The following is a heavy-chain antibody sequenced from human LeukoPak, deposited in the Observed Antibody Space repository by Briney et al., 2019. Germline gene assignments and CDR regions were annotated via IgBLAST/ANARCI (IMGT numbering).Heavy chain of an antibody. V-gene: IGHV1-46*01. CDR3: ARDYEGAGAFDI. D-gene: IGHD1-26*01. Sequence: ASVKVSCKASGYTFTSYDINWVRQATGQGLEWMGIINPSGGSTSYAQKFQGRVTMTRDMSTSTVYMELSSLRSEDTAVYYCARDYEGAGAFDIWGQGTMVTVSS. CDR1: GYTFTSYD. CDR2: INPSGGST. J-gene: IGHJ3*02.